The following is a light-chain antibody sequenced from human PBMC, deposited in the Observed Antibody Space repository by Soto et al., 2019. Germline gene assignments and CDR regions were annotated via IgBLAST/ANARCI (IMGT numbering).Light chain of an antibody. Sequence: QSVLTQPPSASGTPGQRVTISCSGSSSNIGTNTVNWYQQLPGTAPKLLIYSNNQRPSGVPDRFSGSKSGTSASLAIRGLHAEDEADYYCSAWDDSLNGVVFGGGTKLTVL. CDR1: SSNIGTNT. V-gene: IGLV1-44*01. CDR2: SNN. CDR3: SAWDDSLNGVV. J-gene: IGLJ2*01.